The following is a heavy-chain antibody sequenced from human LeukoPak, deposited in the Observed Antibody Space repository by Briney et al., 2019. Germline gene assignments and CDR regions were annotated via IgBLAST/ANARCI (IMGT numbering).Heavy chain of an antibody. J-gene: IGHJ5*02. Sequence: GRSLRLSCAASGFTFSSYAMHWVRQAPGKGLEWVAVISYDGSNKYYADSVKGRFTISRDNSKNTLYLQMNSLRAEDTAVYYCARDGGIFGVVYNWFDPWGQGTLVTVSS. CDR2: ISYDGSNK. CDR3: ARDGGIFGVVYNWFDP. D-gene: IGHD3-3*01. V-gene: IGHV3-30-3*01. CDR1: GFTFSSYA.